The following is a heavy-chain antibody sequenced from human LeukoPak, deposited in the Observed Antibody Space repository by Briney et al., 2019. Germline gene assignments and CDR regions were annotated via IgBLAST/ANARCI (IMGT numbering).Heavy chain of an antibody. CDR2: ISAYNGNT. CDR3: ARDLVVVVPAVIKTYYYYYGMDV. CDR1: GYTFTSYG. J-gene: IGHJ6*02. D-gene: IGHD2-2*01. Sequence: ASVKVSCKASGYTFTSYGISWVRQAPGQGLEWMGWISAYNGNTNYAQKLQGRVTMTTDTSTSTAYMELRSLRSDDTAVYCCARDLVVVVPAVIKTYYYYYGMDVWGQGTTVTVSS. V-gene: IGHV1-18*01.